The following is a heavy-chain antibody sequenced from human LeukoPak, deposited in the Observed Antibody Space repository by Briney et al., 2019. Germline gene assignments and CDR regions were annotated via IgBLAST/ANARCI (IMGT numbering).Heavy chain of an antibody. D-gene: IGHD6-19*01. Sequence: PGGSLRLSCAASGFTFSSYSMNWVRQAPGKGLEWVSYISSGSSTIYYADSVKGRFTISRDNAKNSLCLQMNSLRDEDTAVYYCARDGSSGWYWVDYWGQGTLVTVSS. V-gene: IGHV3-48*02. CDR1: GFTFSSYS. CDR2: ISSGSSTI. CDR3: ARDGSSGWYWVDY. J-gene: IGHJ4*02.